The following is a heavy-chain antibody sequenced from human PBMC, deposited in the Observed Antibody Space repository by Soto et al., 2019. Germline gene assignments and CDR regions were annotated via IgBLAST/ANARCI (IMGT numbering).Heavy chain of an antibody. D-gene: IGHD2-21*02. CDR1: GFSFSTFW. J-gene: IGHJ5*02. V-gene: IGHV3-7*02. CDR2: INQDGSEK. CDR3: ARGRDCGGDCPNWFDP. Sequence: GGSLRLSCVTSGFSFSTFWLNWVRQAPGKGLEWVANINQDGSEKYYVDPVKGRFTISRDNAQSSLYLQMNSLRVEDTAVYYCARGRDCGGDCPNWFDPWGQGTLVTVSS.